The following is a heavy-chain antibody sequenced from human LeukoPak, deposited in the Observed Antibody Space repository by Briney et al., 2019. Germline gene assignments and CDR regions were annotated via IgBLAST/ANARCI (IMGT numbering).Heavy chain of an antibody. CDR1: GFAFSSYG. CDR3: AKSSIFYDSSGYYVGEKYYFDY. CDR2: MSYDGPNI. V-gene: IGHV3-30*18. D-gene: IGHD3-22*01. Sequence: GRSLRLSCAASGFAFSSYGMHWVRQAPGKGLEWVAVMSYDGPNIYYADSVKGRFTISRDNSKNMLFLQMNSLRAEDTDVYYCAKSSIFYDSSGYYVGEKYYFDYWGQGTLVTVSS. J-gene: IGHJ4*02.